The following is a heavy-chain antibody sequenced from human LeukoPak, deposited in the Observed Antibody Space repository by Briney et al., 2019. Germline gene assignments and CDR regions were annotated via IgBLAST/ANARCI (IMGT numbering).Heavy chain of an antibody. CDR3: ARFRGSAKGDY. V-gene: IGHV4-4*07. Sequence: SETLSLTCTVSGGSISNYYWSWIRQPAGKGLEWIGRIYTSGSTNYNPSLKSRVTISVDMSKSQFSLKLSSVTAADTAVYYCARFRGSAKGDYWGQGTLVTVSS. J-gene: IGHJ4*02. CDR2: IYTSGST. CDR1: GGSISNYY. D-gene: IGHD3-10*01.